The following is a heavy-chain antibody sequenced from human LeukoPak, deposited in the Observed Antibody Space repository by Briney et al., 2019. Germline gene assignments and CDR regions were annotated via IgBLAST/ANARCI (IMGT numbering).Heavy chain of an antibody. J-gene: IGHJ6*02. Sequence: PGGSLRLSCAASGFTFSSYWMSWVRQAPGKGLEWVANIKQDGSEKYYVDSVKGRFTISRDNAKNSLYLQMNSLRAEDTAVYYCARRYYDFWSGFYYYGMDVWGQGTTVTVSS. CDR2: IKQDGSEK. V-gene: IGHV3-7*03. D-gene: IGHD3-3*01. CDR1: GFTFSSYW. CDR3: ARRYYDFWSGFYYYGMDV.